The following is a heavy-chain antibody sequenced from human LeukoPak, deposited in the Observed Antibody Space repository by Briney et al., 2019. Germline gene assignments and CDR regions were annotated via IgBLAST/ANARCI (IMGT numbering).Heavy chain of an antibody. D-gene: IGHD1-20*01. CDR1: GFTFIHYS. CDR3: ARDPPFIIGTTFFDY. CDR2: IDRHSSSK. Sequence: GGSLRLSCAASGFTFIHYSMNWVRQAPGKGLEWVSSIDRHSSSKNYADSVKGRFVISRDNAKNLMYLEMNSLRAEDTAVYYCARDPPFIIGTTFFDYWGQGTLVTVSS. J-gene: IGHJ4*02. V-gene: IGHV3-21*06.